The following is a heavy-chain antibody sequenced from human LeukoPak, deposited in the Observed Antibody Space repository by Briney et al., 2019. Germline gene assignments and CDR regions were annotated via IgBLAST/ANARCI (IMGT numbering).Heavy chain of an antibody. J-gene: IGHJ4*02. CDR1: GFTFSSYG. Sequence: GGSLRLSCAASGFTFSSYGMHWVRQAPGKGLEWVAFIRYDGSNKYYAASVKGRFTISRDNSKNTLYLQMNSLRAEDTAVYYCAKDAARDCSSTSCYMNDYWGQGTLVTVSS. CDR3: AKDAARDCSSTSCYMNDY. D-gene: IGHD2-2*02. V-gene: IGHV3-30*02. CDR2: IRYDGSNK.